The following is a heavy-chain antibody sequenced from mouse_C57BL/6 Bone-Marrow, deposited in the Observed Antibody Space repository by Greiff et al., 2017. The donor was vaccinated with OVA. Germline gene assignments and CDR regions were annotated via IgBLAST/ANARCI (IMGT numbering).Heavy chain of an antibody. D-gene: IGHD1-1*01. CDR1: GFNIKDDY. J-gene: IGHJ2*01. V-gene: IGHV14-4*01. CDR3: TTVITTVVARVYFDY. Sequence: VQLQQSGAELVRPGASVKLSCTASGFNIKDDYMHWVKQRPEQGLEWIGWIDPENGDTEYASKFQGKATITADTSSNTAYLQLSSLTSEDTAVYYCTTVITTVVARVYFDYWGQGTTLTVSS. CDR2: IDPENGDT.